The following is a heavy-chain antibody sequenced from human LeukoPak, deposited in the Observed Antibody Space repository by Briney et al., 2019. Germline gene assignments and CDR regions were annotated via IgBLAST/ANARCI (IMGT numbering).Heavy chain of an antibody. Sequence: PSQTLSLTCTVSGGSISSGSYYWSWIRQPAGKGLEWIGRIYTSGSTNYNPSLKSRVTISVDTSKNQISLKLSSVTAADTAVYYCASIDTAMVDNYYYGMDAWGQGTTVTVSS. CDR3: ASIDTAMVDNYYYGMDA. J-gene: IGHJ6*02. CDR1: GGSISSGSYY. V-gene: IGHV4-61*02. CDR2: IYTSGST. D-gene: IGHD5-18*01.